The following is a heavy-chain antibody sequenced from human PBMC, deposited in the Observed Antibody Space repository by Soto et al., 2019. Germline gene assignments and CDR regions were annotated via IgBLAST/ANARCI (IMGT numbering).Heavy chain of an antibody. CDR1: GYSFSTYW. D-gene: IGHD6-6*01. CDR3: ARHGSIGGRRNWFDS. CDR2: IYPGDSDT. J-gene: IGHJ5*01. V-gene: IGHV5-51*01. Sequence: GESLKISCKGSGYSFSTYWIGWVCQMPGKGLGWMGIIYPGDSDTRYSPTFQGQVTISADKSISTAYLQWSSLEASDTAMYYCARHGSIGGRRNWFDSWGQGTLVTVSS.